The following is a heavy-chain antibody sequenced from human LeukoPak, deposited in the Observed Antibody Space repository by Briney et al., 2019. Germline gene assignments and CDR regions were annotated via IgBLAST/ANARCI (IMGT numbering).Heavy chain of an antibody. D-gene: IGHD3-22*01. CDR2: INHSGST. J-gene: IGHJ4*02. CDR1: GGSFSGYY. V-gene: IGHV4-34*01. Sequence: SETLSLTCAVYGGSFSGYYWSWIRQPPGKGLEWIGEINHSGSTNYNPSLKSRVTISVDTSKNQFSLKLSSVTPADTAVYYCARHAEYYDSSGYYFDYWGQGTLATVSS. CDR3: ARHAEYYDSSGYYFDY.